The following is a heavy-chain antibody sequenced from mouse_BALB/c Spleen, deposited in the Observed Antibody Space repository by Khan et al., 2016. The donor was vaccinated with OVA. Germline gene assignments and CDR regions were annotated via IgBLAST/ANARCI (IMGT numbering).Heavy chain of an antibody. CDR2: ISNGGGST. CDR1: GFTFSSYI. Sequence: EVELVESGGGLVQPGGSLKLSCAASGFTFSSYIMSWVRQTPEKRLEWVAYISNGGGSTYYLDTVKGRFTISRVNAKNTLYLQMSSLKSEDTAMYYCARHGNYVSFDYWGQGTTLTVSS. V-gene: IGHV5-12-2*01. D-gene: IGHD2-1*01. J-gene: IGHJ2*01. CDR3: ARHGNYVSFDY.